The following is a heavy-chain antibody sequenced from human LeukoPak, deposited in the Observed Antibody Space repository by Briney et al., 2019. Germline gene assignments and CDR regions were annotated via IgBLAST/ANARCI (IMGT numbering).Heavy chain of an antibody. J-gene: IGHJ5*02. CDR1: GFTFSSYV. Sequence: PGGSLRLSCAASGFTFSSYVMSWVRQAPGKGLDWASSISGSHGSTYYADSVKGRFTISRDNSKNTLYLQMNSLRAEDTAVYYCAKDTKFDPWGQGTLVTVSS. CDR3: AKDTKFDP. D-gene: IGHD3-3*01. CDR2: ISGSHGST. V-gene: IGHV3-23*01.